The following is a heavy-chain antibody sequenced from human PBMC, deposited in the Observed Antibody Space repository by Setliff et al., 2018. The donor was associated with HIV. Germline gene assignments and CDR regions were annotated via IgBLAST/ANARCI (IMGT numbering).Heavy chain of an antibody. D-gene: IGHD5-12*01. V-gene: IGHV4-4*07. CDR2: VSSRGDT. Sequence: SETLSLTCTVSDSGTYYWSWIRQPAGKGLEWIGRVSSRGDTNYNPSLKSRVTMSVDTSKNQFSLKLTSVTASDTAVYYSARTKADGYNGVFDSWGQGTLVTVSS. CDR1: DSGTYY. CDR3: ARTKADGYNGVFDS. J-gene: IGHJ4*02.